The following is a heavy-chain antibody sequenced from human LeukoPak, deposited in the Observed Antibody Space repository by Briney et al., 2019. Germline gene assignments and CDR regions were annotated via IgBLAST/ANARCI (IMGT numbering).Heavy chain of an antibody. CDR1: EFTFSSYA. Sequence: GGSLRLSCAASEFTFSSYARQWVRQAPGKGLEWVSGISASGGNTWYADSVKGRFTISRDNSKNTLYLQMNSLRAEDTAVYYCAKYVSARGPPYALAVWGQGTTVTVSS. CDR3: AKYVSARGPPYALAV. J-gene: IGHJ6*02. D-gene: IGHD3-16*01. CDR2: ISASGGNT. V-gene: IGHV3-23*01.